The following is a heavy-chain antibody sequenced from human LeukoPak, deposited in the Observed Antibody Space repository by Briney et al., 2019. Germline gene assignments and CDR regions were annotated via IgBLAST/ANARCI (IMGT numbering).Heavy chain of an antibody. Sequence: GGSLRLSCAASGSTFSSYAMSWVRQAPGKGLEWVSAISGSGGSTYYADSVKGRFTISRDNSKNTLYLQMNNLRAEDTAVYYCAKEARYYYGSQTRMDVWGQGTTVTVSS. J-gene: IGHJ6*02. CDR3: AKEARYYYGSQTRMDV. V-gene: IGHV3-23*01. CDR1: GSTFSSYA. D-gene: IGHD3-10*01. CDR2: ISGSGGST.